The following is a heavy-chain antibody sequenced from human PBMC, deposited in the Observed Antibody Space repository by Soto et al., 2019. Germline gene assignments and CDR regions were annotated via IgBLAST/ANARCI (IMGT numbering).Heavy chain of an antibody. Sequence: GGSLRLSCAASGFTFSSDWMHWVRQAPGKGLVWVSRINTDGSGTSYADSVKGRFTISRDNAKNTLYLQMNSLRAEDTAVYYCARDLNHCSSTSCYAPYGMDVWGQGTTVTVSS. J-gene: IGHJ6*02. CDR2: INTDGSGT. CDR1: GFTFSSDW. D-gene: IGHD2-2*01. CDR3: ARDLNHCSSTSCYAPYGMDV. V-gene: IGHV3-74*01.